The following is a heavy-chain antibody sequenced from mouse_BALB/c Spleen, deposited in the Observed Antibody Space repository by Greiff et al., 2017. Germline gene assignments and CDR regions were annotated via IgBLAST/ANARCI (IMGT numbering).Heavy chain of an antibody. Sequence: EVMLVESGGGLVKPGGSLKLSCAASGFTFSDYYMYWVRQTPEKRLEWVATISDGGSYTYYPDSVTGRFTISRDNAKNNLYLKMSSLKSEDTAMYYCAREITEAMDYWGQGTSVTVSS. J-gene: IGHJ4*01. CDR3: AREITEAMDY. CDR1: GFTFSDYY. CDR2: ISDGGSYT. V-gene: IGHV5-4*02. D-gene: IGHD1-3*01.